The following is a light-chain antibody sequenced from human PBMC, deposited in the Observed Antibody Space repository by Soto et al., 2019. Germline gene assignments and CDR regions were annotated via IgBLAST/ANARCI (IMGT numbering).Light chain of an antibody. CDR3: QQFNNCTRT. Sequence: EIVMTQSPATLSVSPGERATLSCRASQSVSSNLAWYQQKPGQAPRLLIYGASTRATGIPARFSGSGSGTHFTLTISRLQSGDFAVYYCQQFNNCTRTFGQGTKVEIK. V-gene: IGKV3-15*01. CDR1: QSVSSN. CDR2: GAS. J-gene: IGKJ1*01.